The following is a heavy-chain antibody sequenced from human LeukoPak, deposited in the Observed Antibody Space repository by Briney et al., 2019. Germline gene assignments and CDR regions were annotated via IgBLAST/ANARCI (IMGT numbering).Heavy chain of an antibody. CDR2: INWNGGST. D-gene: IGHD2-2*01. J-gene: IGHJ4*02. CDR3: TRDLFPTSSSLDF. V-gene: IGHV3-20*04. CDR1: GFLFDDYG. Sequence: GGSLRLSCAASGFLFDDYGMSWVRQAPGKGLEWVSGINWNGGSTNYADSAKGRFTISRDNAKNSLNLQMNSLRVEDTAFYYCTRDLFPTSSSLDFWGQGTLVTVSS.